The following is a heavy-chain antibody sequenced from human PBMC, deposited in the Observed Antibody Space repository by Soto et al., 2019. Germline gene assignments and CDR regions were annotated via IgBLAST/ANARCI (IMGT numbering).Heavy chain of an antibody. CDR3: ARQWGTDAFDF. Sequence: SETLSLTFTVSGCSMSSSDYHWSWIRQPPGKGLEWIGYIYYSGSTYYKPSLKSRVTISINTSKNQFSLKLNSVTAADTAVYYCARQWGTDAFDFWGQGTMVT. D-gene: IGHD2-8*01. J-gene: IGHJ3*01. V-gene: IGHV4-30-4*01. CDR2: IYYSGST. CDR1: GCSMSSSDYH.